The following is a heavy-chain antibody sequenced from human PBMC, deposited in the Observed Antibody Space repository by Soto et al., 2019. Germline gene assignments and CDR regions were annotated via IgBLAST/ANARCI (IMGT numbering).Heavy chain of an antibody. CDR3: VAGSDVLLGDY. J-gene: IGHJ4*02. V-gene: IGHV3-7*01. Sequence: GGSLRLSCAASGFTFSSYWMSWVRQAPGKGLEWVANIKQDGSEKYYVDSVKGRFTISRDNAKNSLYLQMNSLRAEDTAVYYCVAGSDVLLGDYWGQGTLVTVSS. D-gene: IGHD2-8*02. CDR2: IKQDGSEK. CDR1: GFTFSSYW.